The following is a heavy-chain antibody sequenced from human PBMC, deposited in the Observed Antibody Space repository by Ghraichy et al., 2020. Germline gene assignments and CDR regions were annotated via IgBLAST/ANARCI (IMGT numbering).Heavy chain of an antibody. CDR2: ISGDGSNK. J-gene: IGHJ2*01. CDR3: AREATLGKCYFDL. CDR1: EFTFSNYA. V-gene: IGHV3-30-3*01. Sequence: LSLTCAASEFTFSNYAMHWVRQAPGKGLEWVALISGDGSNKYDADSVKGRFTISRDNSKSTLYLEMNSLRTDDTAVYHCAREATLGKCYFDLWGRGTLVTVSS. D-gene: IGHD3-16*01.